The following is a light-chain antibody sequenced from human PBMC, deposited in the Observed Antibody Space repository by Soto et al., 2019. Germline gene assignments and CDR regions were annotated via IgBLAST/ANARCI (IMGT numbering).Light chain of an antibody. Sequence: DIQMTQSPSSLSASVGDTVTITCRASQSISSYLSWHQQKPGKAPKLLIYAASSLQSGVPSRFSGSGSGTDFTLTISSLQPEDFATYYCQQSYRTPHTFGQGTKLETK. CDR3: QQSYRTPHT. CDR2: AAS. J-gene: IGKJ2*01. V-gene: IGKV1-39*01. CDR1: QSISSY.